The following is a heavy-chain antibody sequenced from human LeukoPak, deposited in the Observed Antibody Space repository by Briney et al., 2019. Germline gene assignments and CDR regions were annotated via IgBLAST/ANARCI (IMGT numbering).Heavy chain of an antibody. D-gene: IGHD1-26*01. CDR3: ARAGRGSYNSPFDY. CDR1: GCTFTDYY. V-gene: IGHV1-2*02. CDR2: INPNSGGT. J-gene: IGHJ4*02. Sequence: ASVTVSCMASGCTFTDYYMHWVRQAPGQGGEGMGWINPNSGGTNYAQKFQGRVTMTSDTSIGTAYMHLSRLRSDDTAVYYCARAGRGSYNSPFDYWGQGPLVPVSS.